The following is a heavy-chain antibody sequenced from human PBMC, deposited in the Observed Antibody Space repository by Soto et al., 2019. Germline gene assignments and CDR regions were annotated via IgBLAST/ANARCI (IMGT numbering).Heavy chain of an antibody. CDR2: ISSSTRYT. D-gene: IGHD5-12*01. CDR3: VRIPQEGYNYYDY. V-gene: IGHV3-11*06. CDR1: GFTFSDYY. Sequence: GGSLRLSCAASGFTFSDYYMSWIRQAPGKGLEWVSYISSSTRYTNYADSVRGRFTISRDNAKNSLFLQMNSLRAEDKTVYYCVRIPQEGYNYYDYWGQGTRVTVSS. J-gene: IGHJ4*02.